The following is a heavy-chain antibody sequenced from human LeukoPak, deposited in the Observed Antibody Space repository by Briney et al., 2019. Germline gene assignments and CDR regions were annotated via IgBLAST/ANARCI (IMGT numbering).Heavy chain of an antibody. Sequence: SETLSLTCTVSDYSISSGYGYYWGWIRQPPWKGLEWIGNIYHSGITYYNHFNSSLKSRVTISIDTSKNLFSLRLTSVTAADTAVYFCATLVSTRYYFDYWGQGTLVTVSS. J-gene: IGHJ4*02. CDR2: IYHSGIT. CDR1: DYSISSGYGYY. V-gene: IGHV4-38-2*02. D-gene: IGHD5/OR15-5a*01. CDR3: ATLVSTRYYFDY.